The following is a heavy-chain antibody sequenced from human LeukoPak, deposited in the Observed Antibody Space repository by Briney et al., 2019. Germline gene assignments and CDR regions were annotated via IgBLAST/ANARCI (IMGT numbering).Heavy chain of an antibody. D-gene: IGHD3-22*01. J-gene: IGHJ5*02. Sequence: ASVKVSCKASGYTFTGYYMHWVRQAPGQGLEWMGWINPNSGGTNYAQKFQGRVTMTRDTSISTAYMELSRLRSDDTAVYYCARGYYYDSSGYYENWFDPWGQGTLVTVSS. CDR3: ARGYYYDSSGYYENWFDP. V-gene: IGHV1-2*02. CDR2: INPNSGGT. CDR1: GYTFTGYY.